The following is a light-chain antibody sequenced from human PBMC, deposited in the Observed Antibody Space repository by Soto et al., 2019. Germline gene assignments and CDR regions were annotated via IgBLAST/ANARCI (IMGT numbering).Light chain of an antibody. J-gene: IGKJ1*01. CDR1: QSVSSN. Sequence: EIVMTQSPATLSVSPGERAALSCRASQSVSSNLAWYQQKPGQAPRLLIYGASTRATGIPARFSGSGSGTEFTLTISSLQSEGFAVYYCQQYNNWRTFGQGTKVDIK. V-gene: IGKV3-15*01. CDR2: GAS. CDR3: QQYNNWRT.